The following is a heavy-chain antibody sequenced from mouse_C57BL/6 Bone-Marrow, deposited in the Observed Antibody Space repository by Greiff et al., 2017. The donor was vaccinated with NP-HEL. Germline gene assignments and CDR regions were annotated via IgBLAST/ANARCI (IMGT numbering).Heavy chain of an antibody. CDR2: IDPSDSET. CDR1: GYTFTSYW. Sequence: QVQLQQPGAELVRPGSSVKLSCKASGYTFTSYWMHWVKQRPIQGLEWIGNIDPSDSETHYNQKFKDKATLTVDKSSSTAYMQLSSLTAEDSAVYYCGSSLYEYDGYRYFDVWGTGTTVTVSS. D-gene: IGHD2-4*01. CDR3: GSSLYEYDGYRYFDV. J-gene: IGHJ1*03. V-gene: IGHV1-52*01.